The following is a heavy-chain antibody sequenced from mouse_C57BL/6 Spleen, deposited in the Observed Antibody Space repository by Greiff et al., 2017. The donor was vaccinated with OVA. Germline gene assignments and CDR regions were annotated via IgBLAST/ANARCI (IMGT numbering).Heavy chain of an antibody. CDR1: GYTFTSYW. J-gene: IGHJ2*01. D-gene: IGHD2-4*01. Sequence: VQLQQSGTVLARPGASVKMSCKTSGYTFTSYWMHWVKQRPGQGLEWIGAIYPGNSDTSYNQKFKGKAKLTAVTSASTAYMELSSLTNEDSAVDYCTRRYDYDVRYFDYWGQGTTLTVSS. V-gene: IGHV1-5*01. CDR2: IYPGNSDT. CDR3: TRRYDYDVRYFDY.